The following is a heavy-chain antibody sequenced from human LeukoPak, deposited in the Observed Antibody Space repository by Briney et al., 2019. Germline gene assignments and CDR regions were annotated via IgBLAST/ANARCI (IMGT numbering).Heavy chain of an antibody. V-gene: IGHV4-59*08. CDR1: GGSISCYY. CDR3: ARRVLITDAFDI. Sequence: PSETLSLTCTVSGGSISCYYWSWIRQPPGKGLEWIGYIYYSGSTNYNPSLKSRVTISVDTSKNQFSLKLSSVTAADTAVYYCARRVLITDAFDIWGQGTMVTVSS. D-gene: IGHD5-24*01. CDR2: IYYSGST. J-gene: IGHJ3*02.